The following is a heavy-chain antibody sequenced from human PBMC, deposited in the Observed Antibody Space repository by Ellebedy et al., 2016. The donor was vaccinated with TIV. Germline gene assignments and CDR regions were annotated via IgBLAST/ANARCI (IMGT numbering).Heavy chain of an antibody. V-gene: IGHV4-30-4*01. J-gene: IGHJ3*02. CDR1: GGSISSGDYY. CDR3: ARLVVVVAATPLYAFDI. Sequence: MPSETLSLTCTVSGGSISSGDYYWSWIRQPPGKGLEWIGYIYYSGSTYYNPSLKSRVTISVDTSKNQFSLKLSSVTAADTAVYYCARLVVVVAATPLYAFDIWGQGTMVTVSS. CDR2: IYYSGST. D-gene: IGHD2-15*01.